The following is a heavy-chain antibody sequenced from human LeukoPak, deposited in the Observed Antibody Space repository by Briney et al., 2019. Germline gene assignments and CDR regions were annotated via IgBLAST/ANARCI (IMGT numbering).Heavy chain of an antibody. V-gene: IGHV3-30*18. CDR2: ISYDGSNK. J-gene: IGHJ3*02. CDR1: GFTFSSYG. D-gene: IGHD6-19*01. CDR3: AKQRNGWSSPLTAFDI. Sequence: GGSLRLSCAASGFTFSSYGMHWVRQAPGKGLEWVAVISYDGSNKYYADSVKGRFTISRDNSKNTLYLQMNSLRAEDTAVYYCAKQRNGWSSPLTAFDIWGQGTMVTVSS.